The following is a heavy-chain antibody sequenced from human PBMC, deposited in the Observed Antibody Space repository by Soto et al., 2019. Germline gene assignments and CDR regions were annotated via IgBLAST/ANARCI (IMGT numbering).Heavy chain of an antibody. CDR3: VNGGNSGGVY. CDR2: ISSSSSTI. J-gene: IGHJ4*02. CDR1: GFTFSSYS. D-gene: IGHD2-21*02. V-gene: IGHV3-48*02. Sequence: EVQLVESGGGLVQPGWSLRLSCAASGFTFSSYSMNWVRQAPGKGLEWVSYISSSSSTIYYADSVKGRFTISRDNDKNSMYLQMNSLRDEDTAVYYCVNGGNSGGVYWGQGTLVTVSS.